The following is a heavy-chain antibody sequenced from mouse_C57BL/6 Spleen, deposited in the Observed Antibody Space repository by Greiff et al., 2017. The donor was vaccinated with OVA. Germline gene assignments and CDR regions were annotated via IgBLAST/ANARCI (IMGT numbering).Heavy chain of an antibody. CDR2: ISRGGDYI. D-gene: IGHD3-2*02. Sequence: EVQLVESGEGLVKPGGSLKLSCAASGFTFSSYALSWVRQTPEQRLEWVAYISRGGDYIYSADTVKGRFTISRDNARNTLYLQMSSLKSEDTAMYYCTRDEVDSSGYTWFAYWGQGTLVTVSA. CDR1: GFTFSSYA. J-gene: IGHJ3*01. CDR3: TRDEVDSSGYTWFAY. V-gene: IGHV5-9-1*02.